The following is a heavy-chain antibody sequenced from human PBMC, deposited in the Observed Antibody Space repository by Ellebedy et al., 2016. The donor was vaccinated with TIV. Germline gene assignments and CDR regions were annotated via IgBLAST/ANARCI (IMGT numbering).Heavy chain of an antibody. Sequence: GESLKISCAASGFTFSSYSMNWVRQAPGKGLEWVSSISSSSSYIYYADSVKGRFTISRDNAKNSLYLQMNSLRAEDTAVYYCASAGRGSYSKQFDYWGQGTLVTVSS. J-gene: IGHJ4*02. CDR1: GFTFSSYS. D-gene: IGHD1-26*01. CDR3: ASAGRGSYSKQFDY. CDR2: ISSSSSYI. V-gene: IGHV3-21*01.